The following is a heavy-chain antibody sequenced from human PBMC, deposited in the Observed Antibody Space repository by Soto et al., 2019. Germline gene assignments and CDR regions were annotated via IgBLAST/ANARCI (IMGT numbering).Heavy chain of an antibody. Sequence: GGSLRLSCAASGFLFSNAWLNWVRQAPGKGLEWVGRIKTKTDGGTTDYSAPVKGRFIISRDDSKNKLYLQMNSLKTEDTAVYYCTTDDTGSPFAGGMDVWGQGTTVTVSS. CDR3: TTDDTGSPFAGGMDV. D-gene: IGHD1-1*01. V-gene: IGHV3-15*07. J-gene: IGHJ6*02. CDR2: IKTKTDGGTT. CDR1: GFLFSNAW.